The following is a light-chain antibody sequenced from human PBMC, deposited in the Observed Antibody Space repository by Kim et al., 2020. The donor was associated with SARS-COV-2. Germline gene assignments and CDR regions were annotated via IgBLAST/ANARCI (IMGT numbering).Light chain of an antibody. CDR2: ATS. V-gene: IGKV1D-16*01. CDR3: QQYDTYPPT. Sequence: AFVGDRDTITCRASQTINNWVGWYQQKPGKAPKSLVYATSTLQSGVPSRFSGSKSGTDFTLTINNLQPEDFATYYCQQYDTYPPTFGQGTRLEIK. CDR1: QTINNW. J-gene: IGKJ5*01.